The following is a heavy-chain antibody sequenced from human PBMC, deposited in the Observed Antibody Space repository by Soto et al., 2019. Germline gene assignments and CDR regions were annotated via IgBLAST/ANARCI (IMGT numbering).Heavy chain of an antibody. CDR1: GGTFSSYA. Sequence: SVKVSCKASGGTFSSYAISWVRQAPGQGLEWMGGIIPIFGTANYAQKFQGRVTITADESTSTAYMELSSLRSEDTAVYYCVRGGAAAGYYYGMDVWGQGTTVTVSS. CDR2: IIPIFGTA. CDR3: VRGGAAAGYYYGMDV. V-gene: IGHV1-69*13. D-gene: IGHD6-13*01. J-gene: IGHJ6*02.